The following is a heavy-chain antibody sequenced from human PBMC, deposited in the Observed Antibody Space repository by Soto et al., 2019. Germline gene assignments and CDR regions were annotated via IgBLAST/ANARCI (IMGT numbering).Heavy chain of an antibody. D-gene: IGHD3-3*01. CDR2: ISAYNGNT. J-gene: IGHJ6*02. CDR3: ARDPGYDFWSGYPYYYGMDV. V-gene: IGHV1-18*04. Sequence: QVQLVQSGAEVKKPGASVKVSCKASGYTFTSYGISWVRQAPGQGLEWMGWISAYNGNTNYAQKLQGRVTMTTDTSTSTAYMELRSLRSDDTAVYYCARDPGYDFWSGYPYYYGMDVWGQGTTVTVSS. CDR1: GYTFTSYG.